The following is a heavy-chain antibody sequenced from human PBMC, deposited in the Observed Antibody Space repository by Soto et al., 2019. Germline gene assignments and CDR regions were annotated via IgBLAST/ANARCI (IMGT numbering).Heavy chain of an antibody. J-gene: IGHJ5*02. CDR2: ISYDGSNK. Sequence: GGSLRLSCAASGFTFSSYGMHWVRQAPGKGLEWVAVISYDGSNKYYADSVKGRFTISRDNSKNTLYLQMNSLRAEDTAVYYCAKDLLSLPNWFDPWGQGTLVTVSS. V-gene: IGHV3-30*18. CDR3: AKDLLSLPNWFDP. CDR1: GFTFSSYG.